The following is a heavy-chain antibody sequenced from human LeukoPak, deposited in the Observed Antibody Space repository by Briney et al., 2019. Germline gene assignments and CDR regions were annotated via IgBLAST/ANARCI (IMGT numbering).Heavy chain of an antibody. CDR2: ISAYDAKT. Sequence: ATVMVSCRASGYTFVRHGVNWVRQAPGQGLEGMGWISAYDAKTHYAERLQGRVTMTRDISASTVYMELRSLTSDDTAVYYCARDSRSPGPVFSDYWGQGTLVTVSS. CDR1: GYTFVRHG. V-gene: IGHV1-18*01. D-gene: IGHD1-14*01. J-gene: IGHJ4*02. CDR3: ARDSRSPGPVFSDY.